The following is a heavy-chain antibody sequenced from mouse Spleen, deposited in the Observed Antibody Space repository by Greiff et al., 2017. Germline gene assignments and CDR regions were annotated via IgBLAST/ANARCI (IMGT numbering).Heavy chain of an antibody. CDR2: ISSGSSTI. V-gene: IGHV5-17*01. CDR1: GFTFSDYG. CDR3: ARQSYYDYDGGYFDV. Sequence: EVMLVESGGGLVKPGGSLKLSCAASGFTFSDYGMHWVRQAPEKGLEWVAYISSGSSTIYYADTVKGRFTISRDNAKNTLFLQMTSLRSEDTAMYYCARQSYYDYDGGYFDVWGAGTTVTVSS. D-gene: IGHD2-4*01. J-gene: IGHJ1*01.